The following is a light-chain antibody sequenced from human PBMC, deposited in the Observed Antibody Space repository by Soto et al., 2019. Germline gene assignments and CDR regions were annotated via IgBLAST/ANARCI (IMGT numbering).Light chain of an antibody. CDR1: QDIRSD. V-gene: IGKV1-17*01. CDR2: AAS. Sequence: DIQLTQSPSTLSGSVGDRVTIPCRASQDIRSDLGWYQQKPGKVPKSLIYAASSLQSGVPSRFSGSGSGTEFTLTISRLQPEDFETYYCLQHNSYPRTFGQGTKVDIK. J-gene: IGKJ1*01. CDR3: LQHNSYPRT.